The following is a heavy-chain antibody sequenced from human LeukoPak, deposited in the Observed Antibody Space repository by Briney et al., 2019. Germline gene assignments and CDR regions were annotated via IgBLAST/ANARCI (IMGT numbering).Heavy chain of an antibody. CDR1: GFTFSRYA. CDR2: ISGGGGST. J-gene: IGHJ3*02. CDR3: AKGRQYSGSYDAFDI. V-gene: IGHV3-23*01. D-gene: IGHD1-26*01. Sequence: GGSLRLSCAASGFTFSRYAMSWVRQAPGKGLEWVSGISGGGGSTYYADSVKGRLTISRDNSKNTLYLQMNGLRAEDTAVYYCAKGRQYSGSYDAFDIWGQGTMVTVSS.